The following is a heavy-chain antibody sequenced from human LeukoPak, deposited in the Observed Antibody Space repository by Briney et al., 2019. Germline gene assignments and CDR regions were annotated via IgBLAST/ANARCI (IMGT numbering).Heavy chain of an antibody. CDR1: GYTFTTYG. D-gene: IGHD3-3*01. V-gene: IGHV1-18*01. J-gene: IGHJ5*02. Sequence: GASVKVSCKASGYTFTTYGISWVRQAPGQGLECMGWISAYNGNTSYAQKLQGRVTMTTDTSTSTAYMELRSLTSEDTAVYYCARGGEYDFWSGYINWFDPWGQGTLVTVSS. CDR3: ARGGEYDFWSGYINWFDP. CDR2: ISAYNGNT.